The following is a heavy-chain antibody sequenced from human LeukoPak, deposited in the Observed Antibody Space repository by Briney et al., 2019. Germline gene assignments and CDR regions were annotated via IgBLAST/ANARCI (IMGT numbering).Heavy chain of an antibody. J-gene: IGHJ3*02. D-gene: IGHD2-15*01. CDR1: GFTFSSYG. CDR2: ISGSGGST. CDR3: ANSIKYCSGGSCYSGYSYAFDI. V-gene: IGHV3-23*01. Sequence: GGSLRLSCAASGFTFSSYGMSWVRQAPGKGLEWVSAISGSGGSTYYADSVKGRFTISRDNSKNTLYLQMNSLRAEDTAVYYCANSIKYCSGGSCYSGYSYAFDIWGQGTMVTVSS.